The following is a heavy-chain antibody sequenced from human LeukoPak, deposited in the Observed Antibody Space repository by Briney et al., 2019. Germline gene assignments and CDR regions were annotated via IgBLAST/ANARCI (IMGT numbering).Heavy chain of an antibody. CDR2: SSGSGSIT. CDR1: GFPSNSYV. V-gene: IGHV3-23*01. D-gene: IGHD3-22*01. J-gene: IGHJ3*02. Sequence: GSLRLSFAASGFPSNSYVMSWVRPAPGKGLEWVSASSGSGSITYYADSVKGRFTISRDNSNNTLYLQMNSLRAEDTAVYYCAKDLSSGYYDAFDIWGQGTMVTVSS. CDR3: AKDLSSGYYDAFDI.